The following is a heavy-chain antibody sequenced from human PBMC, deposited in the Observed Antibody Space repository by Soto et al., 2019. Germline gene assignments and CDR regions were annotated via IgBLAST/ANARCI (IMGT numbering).Heavy chain of an antibody. V-gene: IGHV3-23*01. Sequence: GGSLRLSCAASGFTFSNYAMSWIRQAPGKGLEWVSTIRETGNTYYADSVRGRFATSRDNSENTLYLQMSSLRAEDTAVYYCAKQQMGVIRALDYWGQGTLVTVSS. D-gene: IGHD1-26*01. CDR3: AKQQMGVIRALDY. J-gene: IGHJ4*02. CDR2: IRETGNT. CDR1: GFTFSNYA.